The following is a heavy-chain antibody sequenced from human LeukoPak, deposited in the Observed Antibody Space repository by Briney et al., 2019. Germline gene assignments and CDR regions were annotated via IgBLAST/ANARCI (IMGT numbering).Heavy chain of an antibody. CDR2: ISYDGSNK. D-gene: IGHD2-15*01. Sequence: QPGGSLRLSCAASGFTFSSYGMHWVRQAPGKGLEWVAVISYDGSNKYYADSVKGRFTISRDNSKNTLYLQMNSLRAEGTAVYYCAKDGYCSGGSCYHFDYWGQGTLVTVSS. CDR1: GFTFSSYG. CDR3: AKDGYCSGGSCYHFDY. J-gene: IGHJ4*02. V-gene: IGHV3-30*18.